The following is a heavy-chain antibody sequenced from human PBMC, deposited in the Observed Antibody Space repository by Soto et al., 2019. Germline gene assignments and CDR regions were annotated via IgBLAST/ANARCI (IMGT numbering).Heavy chain of an antibody. D-gene: IGHD3-10*01. CDR3: ARGELLYYYYYYGMDV. CDR2: INAGNGNT. Sequence: GASVTVSCKASGYSFTGSSRHWVRQATRQRLEWMGWINAGNGNTKYSQKFQGSVTITRDTSASTAYMELSSLRSEDTAVYYCARGELLYYYYYYGMDVWGKGTTVTVSS. V-gene: IGHV1-3*01. J-gene: IGHJ6*04. CDR1: GYSFTGSS.